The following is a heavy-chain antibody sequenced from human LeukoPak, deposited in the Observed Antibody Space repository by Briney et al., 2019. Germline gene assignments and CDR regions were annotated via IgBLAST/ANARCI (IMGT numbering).Heavy chain of an antibody. J-gene: IGHJ4*02. CDR2: IDPNSGGT. D-gene: IGHD6-6*01. Sequence: ASVTVSCKASGYTFTGYYMHWVRQAPGQGLEWMGWIDPNSGGTNYAQKFQGRVTMTRDTSISTAYMELSRLRSDDTAVYYCARGGHSSSSDRLVDYWGQGTLVTVSS. V-gene: IGHV1-2*02. CDR3: ARGGHSSSSDRLVDY. CDR1: GYTFTGYY.